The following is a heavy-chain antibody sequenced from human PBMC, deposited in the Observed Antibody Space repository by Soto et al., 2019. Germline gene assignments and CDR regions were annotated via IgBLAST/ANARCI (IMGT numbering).Heavy chain of an antibody. V-gene: IGHV1-18*01. Sequence: QVQLVQSGAEVKKPGASVKVSCKASGYIFTSHGISWVRQAPGQGLEWMGRISTYNGNTKYAQKLQGRVTMTTDTPASTAYMELRSLRSDHTAVYYCARDNGQWLVSDWGQGTLVTVSS. D-gene: IGHD6-19*01. CDR1: GYIFTSHG. J-gene: IGHJ1*01. CDR2: ISTYNGNT. CDR3: ARDNGQWLVSD.